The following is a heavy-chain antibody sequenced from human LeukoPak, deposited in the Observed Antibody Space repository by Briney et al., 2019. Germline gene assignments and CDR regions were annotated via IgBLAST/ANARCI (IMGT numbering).Heavy chain of an antibody. V-gene: IGHV3-30*02. CDR2: IRYDGSNK. CDR3: AKEGYCSSTSCFYFDY. Sequence: PGGTLRLSCAASGFTFSSYGMSWVRQAPGKGLEWVAFIRYDGSNKYYADSVKGRFTISRDNSKNTLYLQMNSLRAEDTAVYYCAKEGYCSSTSCFYFDYWGQGTLVTVSS. J-gene: IGHJ4*02. CDR1: GFTFSSYG. D-gene: IGHD2-2*01.